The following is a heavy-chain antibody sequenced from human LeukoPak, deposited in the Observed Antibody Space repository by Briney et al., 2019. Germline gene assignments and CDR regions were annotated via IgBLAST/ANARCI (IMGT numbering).Heavy chain of an antibody. D-gene: IGHD3-22*01. J-gene: IGHJ4*02. CDR3: ARERDPPMYYYDSSGSPLDY. Sequence: SVKVSCKASGGTFSSYAISWVRQAPGQGLEWMGRIIPILGIANYAQKFQGRVTITADKSTSTAYMELSSLRSEDTAVYYCARERDPPMYYYDSSGSPLDYWGQGTLVTVSS. V-gene: IGHV1-69*04. CDR1: GGTFSSYA. CDR2: IIPILGIA.